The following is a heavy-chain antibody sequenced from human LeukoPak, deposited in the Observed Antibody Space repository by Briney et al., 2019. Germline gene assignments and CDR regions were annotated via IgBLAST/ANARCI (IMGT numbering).Heavy chain of an antibody. J-gene: IGHJ3*02. CDR2: IIPIFGTA. V-gene: IGHV1-69*01. D-gene: IGHD3-22*01. CDR3: AKDTPLDYYDSSGSNPGAFDI. CDR1: GGTFSSYA. Sequence: GSSVKVSCKASGGTFSSYAISWVRQAPGQGLEWMGGIIPIFGTANYAQKFQGRVTITADESTSTAYMELSSLRSEDTAVYYCAKDTPLDYYDSSGSNPGAFDIWGQGTMVTVSS.